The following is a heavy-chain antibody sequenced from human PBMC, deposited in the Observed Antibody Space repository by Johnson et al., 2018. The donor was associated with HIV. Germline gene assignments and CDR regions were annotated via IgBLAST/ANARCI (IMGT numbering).Heavy chain of an antibody. D-gene: IGHD1-26*01. J-gene: IGHJ3*01. Sequence: VQVVESGGGLVQPGGSLRLSCAASGFTVSSNYMSWVRQAPGKGLEWVSVIYSGGSTYYADSVKGRFTISRDNSKNTVYLQMNSLRADDTAFFYCAKKSRATDAFDVWGQGTMVTVSS. CDR2: IYSGGST. CDR3: AKKSRATDAFDV. V-gene: IGHV3-66*01. CDR1: GFTVSSNY.